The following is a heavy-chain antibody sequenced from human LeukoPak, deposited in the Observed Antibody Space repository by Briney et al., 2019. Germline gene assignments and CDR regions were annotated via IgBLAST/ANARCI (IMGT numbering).Heavy chain of an antibody. CDR3: AFLGYSSGGGLGPTDY. CDR1: GYTFTSYG. D-gene: IGHD6-19*01. Sequence: ASVKVSCKASGYTFTSYGISWVRQAPGQGLEWMGWISAYNGNTNYAQKLQGRVTMTTDTSTSTAYMELRSLRSDDTAVYYCAFLGYSSGGGLGPTDYWGQGTLVTVSS. V-gene: IGHV1-18*01. J-gene: IGHJ4*02. CDR2: ISAYNGNT.